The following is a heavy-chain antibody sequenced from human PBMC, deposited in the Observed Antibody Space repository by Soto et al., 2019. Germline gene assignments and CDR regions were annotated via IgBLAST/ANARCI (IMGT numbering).Heavy chain of an antibody. D-gene: IGHD6-6*01. J-gene: IGHJ6*02. Sequence: GESLKISGKGSGYSFTSYWISWVRQMPGKGLEWMGRIDPSDSYTNYSPSFQGHVTISADKSISTAYLQWSRLKASDTAMYYCARPGLSSSSPVYYYGMDLWGQGTTVTVSS. CDR3: ARPGLSSSSPVYYYGMDL. CDR1: GYSFTSYW. CDR2: IDPSDSYT. V-gene: IGHV5-10-1*01.